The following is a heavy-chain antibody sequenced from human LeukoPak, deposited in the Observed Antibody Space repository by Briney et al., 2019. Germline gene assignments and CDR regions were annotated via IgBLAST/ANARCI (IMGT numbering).Heavy chain of an antibody. CDR2: INHSGST. CDR1: GGSFSGYY. Sequence: SETLSLTCAAYGGSFSGYYWSWIRQPPGKGLEWIGEINHSGSTNYNPSLKSRVTISVDTSKNQFSLKLSSVTAADTAVYYCARRGYDFWSGYYHNWFDPWGQGTLVTVSS. V-gene: IGHV4-34*01. J-gene: IGHJ5*02. CDR3: ARRGYDFWSGYYHNWFDP. D-gene: IGHD3-3*01.